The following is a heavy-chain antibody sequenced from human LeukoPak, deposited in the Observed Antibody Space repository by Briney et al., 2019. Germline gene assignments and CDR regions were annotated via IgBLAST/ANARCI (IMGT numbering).Heavy chain of an antibody. J-gene: IGHJ4*02. CDR1: GFTFSSYA. CDR2: ISYDGSNK. V-gene: IGHV3-30-3*01. D-gene: IGHD6-19*01. CDR3: ARDRGWRLFDY. Sequence: GRSLRLSCAASGFTFSSYAMHWVRQAPGKGPEWVAVISYDGSNKYYADSVKGRFTISRDNSKNTLYLQMNSLRAEDTAVYYCARDRGWRLFDYWGQGTLVTVSS.